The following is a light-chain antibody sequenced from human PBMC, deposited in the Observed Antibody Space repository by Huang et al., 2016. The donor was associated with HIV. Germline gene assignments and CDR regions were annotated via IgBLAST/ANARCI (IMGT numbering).Light chain of an antibody. CDR3: HQYDSFPRT. J-gene: IGKJ1*01. Sequence: DIQMTQSPSSLSASVGDRVSITCQASQDITNYMNWYQQKQGKAPKLLIYDASNLETGGPSRFSGSGFGTDFTLTISSLQPEDIATYYCHQYDSFPRTFGQGTKVEIK. CDR2: DAS. V-gene: IGKV1-33*01. CDR1: QDITNY.